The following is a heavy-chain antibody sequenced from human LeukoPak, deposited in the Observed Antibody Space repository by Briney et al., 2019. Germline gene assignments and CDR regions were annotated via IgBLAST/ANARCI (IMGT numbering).Heavy chain of an antibody. Sequence: PSQTLSLTCTVSGGSISSGGYYWSWIRQHPGKGLEWIGYIYYSGSTYYNPSLKSRVTISVDTSKNQFSLKLSSVTAADTAVYYCARGVSLPSYRGVGYNWFDPWGQGTLVTVSS. CDR2: IYYSGST. CDR3: ARGVSLPSYRGVGYNWFDP. J-gene: IGHJ5*02. CDR1: GGSISSGGYY. V-gene: IGHV4-31*03. D-gene: IGHD1-26*01.